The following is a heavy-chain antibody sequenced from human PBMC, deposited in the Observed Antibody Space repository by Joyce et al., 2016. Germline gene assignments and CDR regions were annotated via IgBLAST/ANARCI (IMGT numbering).Heavy chain of an antibody. J-gene: IGHJ4*02. CDR2: IYSGGST. CDR3: ARNTLFFYFDF. V-gene: IGHV3-53*01. CDR1: GFTVSSNY. Sequence: QVVESGGGLIQPGGSLRLSCAASGFTVSSNYMSWVRQAPGKGVEWVSVIYSGGSTYYADSVKGRFTISRDNSRNTLYLQMNSLRAEDTAVYYCARNTLFFYFDFWGQGTLVTVSS. D-gene: IGHD3-16*01.